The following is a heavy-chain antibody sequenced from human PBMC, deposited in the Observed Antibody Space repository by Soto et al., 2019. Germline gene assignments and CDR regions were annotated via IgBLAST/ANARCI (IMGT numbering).Heavy chain of an antibody. V-gene: IGHV3-48*01. J-gene: IGHJ5*02. Sequence: GGSLRLSCAASGFTFSSYSMNWVRQAPGKGLEWVSYIISSSSTIYYADSVKGRFTISRDNAKNSLYLQMNSLRAEDTAVFYCARGKDIVVVPAGGRVYNWFDPWGQGT. D-gene: IGHD2-2*01. CDR1: GFTFSSYS. CDR2: IISSSSTI. CDR3: ARGKDIVVVPAGGRVYNWFDP.